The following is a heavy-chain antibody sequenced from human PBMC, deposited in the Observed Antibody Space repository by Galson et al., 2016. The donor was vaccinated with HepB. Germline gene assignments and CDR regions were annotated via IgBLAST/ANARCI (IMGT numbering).Heavy chain of an antibody. D-gene: IGHD5-18*01. V-gene: IGHV4-59*08. CDR3: ARWGYSLFDY. J-gene: IGHJ4*02. Sequence: SETLSLTCIVSGGSISSYYWTWIRQPPGKGLEWIGYISYSGRNNYNPSLKGRVTISVDTSKNQLSLKLSSVTAADTAVYYCARWGYSLFDYWGRGSLVTVSS. CDR1: GGSISSYY. CDR2: ISYSGRN.